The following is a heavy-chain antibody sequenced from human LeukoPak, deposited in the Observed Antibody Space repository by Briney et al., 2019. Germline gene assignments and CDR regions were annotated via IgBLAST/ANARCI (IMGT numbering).Heavy chain of an antibody. CDR3: ARVSWPGRGSRFDP. D-gene: IGHD3-16*01. J-gene: IGHJ5*02. Sequence: SETLSLTCAVYGGSFSGYSWSWIRQPPGKGLEWIGYISSSGSTNYSPSLKSRVTISVDTSKNQFSLKLSSVTAADTAVYYCARVSWPGRGSRFDPWGQGTLVTVSS. CDR2: ISSSGST. V-gene: IGHV4-59*01. CDR1: GGSFSGYS.